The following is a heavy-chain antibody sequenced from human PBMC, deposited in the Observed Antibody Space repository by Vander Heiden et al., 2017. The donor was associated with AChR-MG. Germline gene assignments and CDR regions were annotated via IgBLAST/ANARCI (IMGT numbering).Heavy chain of an antibody. J-gene: IGHJ6*02. D-gene: IGHD1-7*01. Sequence: QGQLAQSGAEVNKPGASVKVSCKAPGYTFTIYGISWGRQGPGQGVEWMGWRNDYNGNTKYAEKLQGRVTMTTDTSTSTGDMELRRMRSDETAVYYCARDDGNYPFSYYGMDVWGQGTTVTVFS. CDR1: GYTFTIYG. CDR3: ARDDGNYPFSYYGMDV. V-gene: IGHV1-18*01. CDR2: RNDYNGNT.